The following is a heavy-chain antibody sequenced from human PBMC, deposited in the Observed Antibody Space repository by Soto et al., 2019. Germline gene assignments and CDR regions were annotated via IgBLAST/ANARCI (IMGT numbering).Heavy chain of an antibody. CDR1: GYSFTSYW. D-gene: IGHD6-13*01. CDR2: IYPGDSDT. Sequence: GESLKISCKGPGYSFTSYWIGWVRQMPGKGLEWMGIIYPGDSDTRYSPSFQGQVTISADKSISTAYLQWSSLKASDTAMYYCATLLAAEPHYFDYWGQGTLVTVSS. CDR3: ATLLAAEPHYFDY. V-gene: IGHV5-51*01. J-gene: IGHJ4*02.